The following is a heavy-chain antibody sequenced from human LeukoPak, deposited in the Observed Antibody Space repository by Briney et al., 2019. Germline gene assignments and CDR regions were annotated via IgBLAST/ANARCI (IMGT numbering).Heavy chain of an antibody. CDR2: INHSGST. CDR1: GGSFSGYY. D-gene: IGHD2-15*01. J-gene: IGHJ5*02. CDR3: ARAPYGSYTNWFDP. Sequence: PSETLSLTCAVYGGSFSGYYWSWIRQPPGKGLEWIGEINHSGSTNYNPSLKSRVTISVDTSKNRFSLKLSSVTAADTAVYYCARAPYGSYTNWFDPWGQGTLVTVSS. V-gene: IGHV4-34*01.